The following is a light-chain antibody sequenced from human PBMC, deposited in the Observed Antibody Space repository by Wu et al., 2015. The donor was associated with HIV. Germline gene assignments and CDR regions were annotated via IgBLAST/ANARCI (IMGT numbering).Light chain of an antibody. Sequence: STLVCIYWRQSQHYLSGQSTYWYLVGLYQQKPGKAPKLLIYKASTLEIGVPIRFSGSGSGTEFVLTISSLQPDDFATYYCQQYYSYPHFGPGTKVDSK. CDR3: QQYYSYPH. V-gene: IGKV1-5*03. J-gene: IGKJ3*01. CDR2: KAS. CDR1: TYWYL.